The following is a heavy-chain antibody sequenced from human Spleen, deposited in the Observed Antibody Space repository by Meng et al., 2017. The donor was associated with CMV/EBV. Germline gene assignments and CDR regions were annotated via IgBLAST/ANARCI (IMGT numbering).Heavy chain of an antibody. CDR1: GFNFSPYA. CDR3: ARVAPSGRGMDV. V-gene: IGHV3-30*04. J-gene: IGHJ6*02. Sequence: GGSLRLSCVASGFNFSPYAMHWVRQAPGKGLEWLAVISYYGGDKDYADSVKGRFMISRDNSKNTLYLQLNSLRVEDTAVYYCARVAPSGRGMDVWGQGTTVTVSS. CDR2: ISYYGGDK. D-gene: IGHD1-1*01.